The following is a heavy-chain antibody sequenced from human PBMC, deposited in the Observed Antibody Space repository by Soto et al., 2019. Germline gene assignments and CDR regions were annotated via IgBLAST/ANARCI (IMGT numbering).Heavy chain of an antibody. CDR3: AKDGVRFWEWLPIRIDS. Sequence: QVQLVESGGGVVQPGRSLRLSCAASGFTFSSYGMHWVRQAPGKGLEWVAVISYDGSNKYYADSVKGRFTISRDNSKNTLYLQMNSLRAEDTAVYYCAKDGVRFWEWLPIRIDSWGQGTLVTVSS. CDR1: GFTFSSYG. V-gene: IGHV3-30*18. J-gene: IGHJ4*02. D-gene: IGHD3-3*01. CDR2: ISYDGSNK.